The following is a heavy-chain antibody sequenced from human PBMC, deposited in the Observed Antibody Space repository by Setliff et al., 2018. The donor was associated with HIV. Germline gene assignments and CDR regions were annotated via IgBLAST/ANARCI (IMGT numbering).Heavy chain of an antibody. D-gene: IGHD3-22*01. CDR3: ARDRVYYYYDSSGYSDY. Sequence: LRLSCAASGFTFNNYWMHWVRQVPGKGLVWISHINSDGSSPIYADSVRGRFTISRDNAKNSMSLQMKSLRAEDTAVYYCARDRVYYYYDSSGYSDYWGQGTLVTVSS. J-gene: IGHJ4*02. CDR2: INSDGSSP. V-gene: IGHV3-74*01. CDR1: GFTFNNYW.